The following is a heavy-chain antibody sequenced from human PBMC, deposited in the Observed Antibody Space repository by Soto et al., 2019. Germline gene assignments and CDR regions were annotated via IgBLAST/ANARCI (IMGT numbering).Heavy chain of an antibody. CDR2: ISSSSGST. CDR3: ARDLSWGSNWYYYMDV. Sequence: GGSLRLSCAASGFTFSSYAMSWVRQAPGKGLEWVSDISSSSGSTDYADSVKGRFTVSRDNARNSLYLQMNSLRAEDTAVYYCARDLSWGSNWYYYMDVWGKGTTVTVSS. CDR1: GFTFSSYA. V-gene: IGHV3-23*01. J-gene: IGHJ6*03. D-gene: IGHD7-27*01.